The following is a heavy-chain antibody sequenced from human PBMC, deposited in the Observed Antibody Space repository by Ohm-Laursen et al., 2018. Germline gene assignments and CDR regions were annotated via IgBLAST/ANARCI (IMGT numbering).Heavy chain of an antibody. CDR3: TTAISPDY. CDR2: IKSKTDGGTT. CDR1: GFSFSDAW. J-gene: IGHJ4*02. V-gene: IGHV3-15*01. D-gene: IGHD3-3*01. Sequence: SLRPSCTASGFSFSDAWMSWVRQAPGKGLEWVGRIKSKTDGGTTHYAAPVKGRFTMSTDDSKNMLYLQMNSLKTEDTAVYCCTTAISPDYWGQGTLVTVSS.